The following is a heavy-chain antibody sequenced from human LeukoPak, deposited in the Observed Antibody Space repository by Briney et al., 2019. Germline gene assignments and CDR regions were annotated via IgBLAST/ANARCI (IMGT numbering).Heavy chain of an antibody. V-gene: IGHV1-2*02. J-gene: IGHJ4*02. CDR1: GYTFTGYY. CDR3: ARDPINSSGWFTSDY. Sequence: ASVKVSCKPSGYTFTGYYMHWVRQAPGHGREWMGWINPNSGGTNYAQKFQGRITMTRDTSISTAYMELSRLRSDDTAVYYCARDPINSSGWFTSDYWGQGTLVTVSS. CDR2: INPNSGGT. D-gene: IGHD6-19*01.